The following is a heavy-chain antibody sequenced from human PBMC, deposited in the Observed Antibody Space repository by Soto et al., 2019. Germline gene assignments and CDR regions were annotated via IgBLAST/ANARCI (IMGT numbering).Heavy chain of an antibody. V-gene: IGHV4-59*01. CDR3: ARDTTVTTPTRYMDV. D-gene: IGHD4-17*01. CDR2: IYYSGST. CDR1: GGSISSYY. Sequence: SETLSLTCTVAGGSISSYYWSWIRQPTGKGLEWIGYIYYSGSTNYNPSLKSRVTISVDTSKNQFSLKLSSVTAADTAVYYCARDTTVTTPTRYMDVWGKGTTVTVSS. J-gene: IGHJ6*03.